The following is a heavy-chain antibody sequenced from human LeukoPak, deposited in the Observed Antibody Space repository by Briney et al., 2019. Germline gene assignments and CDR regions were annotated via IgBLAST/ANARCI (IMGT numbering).Heavy chain of an antibody. D-gene: IGHD3-10*01. CDR1: GYSFTSYW. J-gene: IGHJ5*02. V-gene: IGHV5-51*01. CDR2: IYPGDSDT. CDR3: ARRVHYGSGSYYKSDWFDP. Sequence: GESLKISWKGSGYSFTSYWNGWVRQMPGKGVGGMGIIYPGDSDTRYSPSSQGQVPSSADKSISTAYLQWSSLKASDTAMYYCARRVHYGSGSYYKSDWFDPWGQGTLVTVSP.